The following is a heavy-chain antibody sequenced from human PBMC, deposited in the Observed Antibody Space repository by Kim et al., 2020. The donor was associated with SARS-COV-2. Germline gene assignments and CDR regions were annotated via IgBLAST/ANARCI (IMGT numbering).Heavy chain of an antibody. Sequence: SGPTLVNPTQTLTLTCTFSGFSLSTSGMCVSWIRQPPGKALEWLALIDWDDDKYYSTSLKTRLTISKDTSKNQVVLTMTNMDPVDTATYYCARLSIAAAGNYYYYGMDVWGQGTTVTVSS. CDR3: ARLSIAAAGNYYYYGMDV. V-gene: IGHV2-70*01. J-gene: IGHJ6*02. CDR2: IDWDDDK. CDR1: GFSLSTSGMC. D-gene: IGHD6-13*01.